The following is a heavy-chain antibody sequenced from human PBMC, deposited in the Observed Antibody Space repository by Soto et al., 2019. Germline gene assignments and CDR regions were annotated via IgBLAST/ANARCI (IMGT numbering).Heavy chain of an antibody. CDR1: GYIFDTYG. D-gene: IGHD2-15*01. CDR3: AKMAPCGSGRCYSRPLDV. CDR2: ITPNNGYT. Sequence: QVQLLQSGAEVKKPGASVKVSCKASGYIFDTYGISWVRQAPGQGLEWLGWITPNNGYTNYAQKVQGRFIVTTDTSTSTAHMELRNLRSDDTAVYYCAKMAPCGSGRCYSRPLDVWGQGTLVTVSS. V-gene: IGHV1-18*01. J-gene: IGHJ4*02.